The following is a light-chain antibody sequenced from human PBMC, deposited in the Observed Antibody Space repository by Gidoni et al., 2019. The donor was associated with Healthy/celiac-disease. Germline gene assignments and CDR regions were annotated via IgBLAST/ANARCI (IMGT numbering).Light chain of an antibody. CDR3: QQNYNTPIT. V-gene: IGKV1-39*01. J-gene: IGKJ2*01. Sequence: LPLNPSPSSLSASVGDRVTITCQASQDISNYLNWYQQKPGKAPKLLIYAASSLQSGVPSRFSGSGSGTDFTLTISSLQPEDFATYYCQQNYNTPITFGQGTKLEIK. CDR1: QDISNY. CDR2: AAS.